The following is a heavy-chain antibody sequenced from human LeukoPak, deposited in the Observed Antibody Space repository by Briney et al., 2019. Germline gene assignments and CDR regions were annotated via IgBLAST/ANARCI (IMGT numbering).Heavy chain of an antibody. V-gene: IGHV3-21*01. CDR3: ARDGGRLGYCSSTSCPDFDY. Sequence: GGSLKLSCAASGFTFSSYSMNWVRQAPGKGLEWVSSISSSSSYIYYADSVKGRFTISRDNAKNSLYLQMNSLRAEDTAVYYCARDGGRLGYCSSTSCPDFDYWGQGTLVTVSS. CDR2: ISSSSSYI. D-gene: IGHD2-2*01. J-gene: IGHJ4*02. CDR1: GFTFSSYS.